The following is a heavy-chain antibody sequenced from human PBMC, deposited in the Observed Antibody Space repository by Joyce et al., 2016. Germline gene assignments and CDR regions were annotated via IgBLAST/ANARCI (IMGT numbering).Heavy chain of an antibody. J-gene: IGHJ1*01. V-gene: IGHV4-34*01. CDR1: GGSLSGYY. D-gene: IGHD3-10*01. CDR2: GNERGRT. CDR3: ARARRGIILARGEMGEYLQH. Sequence: QVQLQEWGAGLLKPSETLSLTCAVYGGSLSGYYWSWIRQAPGMGLEWIGEGNERGRTNYNPSLKSRATTSMDTSKNQFSLRLTTVTAADTAVYFCARARRGIILARGEMGEYLQHWGRGTVVIVSS.